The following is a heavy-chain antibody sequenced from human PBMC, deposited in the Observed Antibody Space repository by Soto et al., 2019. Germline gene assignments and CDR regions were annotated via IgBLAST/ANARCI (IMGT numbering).Heavy chain of an antibody. Sequence: ASVKVSCKASGYTFTSYDINWVRQATGQGLEWMGWMNPNSGNTGYAQKFQGRVTMTRNTSTSTAYLELSSLRSEDTAVYYCARSITARSRPDYWGPGTLVTVSS. D-gene: IGHD6-6*01. CDR2: MNPNSGNT. V-gene: IGHV1-8*01. J-gene: IGHJ4*02. CDR3: ARSITARSRPDY. CDR1: GYTFTSYD.